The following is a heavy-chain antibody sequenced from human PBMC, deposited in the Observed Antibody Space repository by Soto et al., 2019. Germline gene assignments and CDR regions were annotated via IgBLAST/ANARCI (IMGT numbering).Heavy chain of an antibody. D-gene: IGHD3-3*01. CDR3: ARHCLPNWTPGTDYFDS. CDR1: GGSISTDTFY. V-gene: IGHV4-39*01. CDR2: VYYSGKT. J-gene: IGHJ4*02. Sequence: QRELQESGPGLVRRSETLSLTCTVSGGSISTDTFYWAWIREPPGKDLEWLGAVYYSGKTHYNPSLQSRLFISVDTSKNQFSQTLSSVTAADTAVYHCARHCLPNWTPGTDYFDSWGQGALVTVSS.